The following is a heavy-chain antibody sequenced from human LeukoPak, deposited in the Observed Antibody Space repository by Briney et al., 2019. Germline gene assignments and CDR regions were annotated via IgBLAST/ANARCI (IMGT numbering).Heavy chain of an antibody. V-gene: IGHV4-59*11. Sequence: SETLSLTCSVSGASMNSHYWSWLRQPPGKGLEWIGYIYHKGDTSYNPSLHSRATLSVDTSKSQFSLKLRSVTAADSAIYYCAREYSSPLEFQHYFYLWGQGIAVTVSS. CDR1: GASMNSHY. CDR3: AREYSSPLEFQHYFYL. J-gene: IGHJ4*02. D-gene: IGHD3-22*01. CDR2: IYHKGDT.